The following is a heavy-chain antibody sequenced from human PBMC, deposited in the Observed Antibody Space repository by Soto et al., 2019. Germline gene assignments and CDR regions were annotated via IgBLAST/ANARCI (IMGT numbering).Heavy chain of an antibody. D-gene: IGHD6-13*01. J-gene: IGHJ4*02. CDR2: IIPIFGTA. CDR1: GGTFSSYA. Sequence: SVKVSCKASGGTFSSYAISWVRQAPGQGLEWMGGIIPIFGTANYAQKFQGRVTITADESTSTAYMELSSLRSEDTAVYYCARVGQQSYIFDYWGQGTLVTVSS. CDR3: ARVGQQSYIFDY. V-gene: IGHV1-69*13.